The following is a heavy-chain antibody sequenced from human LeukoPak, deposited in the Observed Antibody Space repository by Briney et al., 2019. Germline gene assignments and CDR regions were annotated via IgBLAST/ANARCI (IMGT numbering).Heavy chain of an antibody. V-gene: IGHV1-18*01. Sequence: GASVKVSCKASGYTFRSYGINWVRQAPGQGLEWMGWISPYSRNTNYAQKLQGRATMTTDTSTSTAYMELGSLRSDDTAVYYCARHGYCSSTSCYRYYGMDVWGQGTTVTVSS. J-gene: IGHJ6*02. CDR2: ISPYSRNT. CDR1: GYTFRSYG. D-gene: IGHD2-2*01. CDR3: ARHGYCSSTSCYRYYGMDV.